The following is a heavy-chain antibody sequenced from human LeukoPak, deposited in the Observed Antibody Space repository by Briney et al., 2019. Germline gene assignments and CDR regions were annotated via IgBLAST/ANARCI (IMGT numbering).Heavy chain of an antibody. V-gene: IGHV4-59*01. CDR2: IYYSGST. J-gene: IGHJ6*02. CDR1: GGSISSYY. Sequence: PSETLSLTCTVSGGSISSYYWSWIRQPPGKGLEWIGYIYYSGSTNYNPSLKSRVTISVDTSKNQFSLKLSSVTAADTAVYYCAREERDYGMDVWGQGTTVTVSS. CDR3: AREERDYGMDV.